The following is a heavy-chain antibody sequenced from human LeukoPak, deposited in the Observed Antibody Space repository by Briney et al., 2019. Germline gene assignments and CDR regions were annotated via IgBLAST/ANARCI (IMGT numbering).Heavy chain of an antibody. D-gene: IGHD3-10*02. Sequence: GGSLRLSCAASGFTFSNFAMSWVRQAPGKGLEWVSYISSSGSTIYYADSVKGRFTISRDNAKNSLYLQMNSLRAEDTAVYYCAELGITMIGGVWGKGTTVTISS. J-gene: IGHJ6*04. CDR3: AELGITMIGGV. CDR2: ISSSGSTI. CDR1: GFTFSNFA. V-gene: IGHV3-48*03.